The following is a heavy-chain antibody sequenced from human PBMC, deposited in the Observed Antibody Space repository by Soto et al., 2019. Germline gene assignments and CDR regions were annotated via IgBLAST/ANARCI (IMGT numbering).Heavy chain of an antibody. J-gene: IGHJ6*02. CDR3: ARHNGPLYVGYYYDMDV. CDR2: IYYSGYT. D-gene: IGHD3-16*01. Sequence: SETLSLTCTVSGGSISSSSYYWGWIRQPPGKGLEWIGSIYYSGYTYYNPSLKSRVTISVDTSKDQFSLKLSSVTAADTAVYYCARHNGPLYVGYYYDMDVWGQGTTVTVSS. V-gene: IGHV4-39*01. CDR1: GGSISSSSYY.